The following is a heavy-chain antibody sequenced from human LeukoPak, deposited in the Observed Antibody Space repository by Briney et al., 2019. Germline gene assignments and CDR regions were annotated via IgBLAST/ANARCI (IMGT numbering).Heavy chain of an antibody. CDR2: KSYDGSNK. CDR3: ARMLRTYSSGWYGAFDY. D-gene: IGHD6-19*01. J-gene: IGHJ4*02. V-gene: IGHV3-30*01. CDR1: GFTFSSYA. Sequence: GGSLRLSCAASGFTFSSYAMHWVRQAPGKGLEWVAVKSYDGSNKYYADSVKGRFTISRDNSKNTLYLQMNSLRAEDTAVYYCARMLRTYSSGWYGAFDYWGQGTLVTVSS.